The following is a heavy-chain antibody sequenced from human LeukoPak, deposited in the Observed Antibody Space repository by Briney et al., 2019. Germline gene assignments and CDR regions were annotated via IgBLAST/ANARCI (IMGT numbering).Heavy chain of an antibody. D-gene: IGHD3-22*01. CDR1: GFTFDDYA. CDR2: ISWNSGSI. V-gene: IGHV3-9*01. Sequence: GGSLRLSCAASGFTFDDYAMHWVRQAPGKGLEWVSGISWNSGSIGYADSVKGRFTISRDNAKNSLYLQMNSLRAEDTAVYYCARDKAQYYYDSSGEAFDIWGQGTMVTVSS. J-gene: IGHJ3*02. CDR3: ARDKAQYYYDSSGEAFDI.